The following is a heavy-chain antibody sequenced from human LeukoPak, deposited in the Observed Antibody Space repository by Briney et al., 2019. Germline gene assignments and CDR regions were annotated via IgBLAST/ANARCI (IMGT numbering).Heavy chain of an antibody. J-gene: IGHJ3*02. CDR2: INGIGGST. V-gene: IGHV3-23*01. CDR3: ANDIRLGGSYLGYAFDI. Sequence: GGSLRLSYAGSGFTFSSYAMSWVRQAPGKGLEWVSAINGIGGSTYYADSVKGRFTISRDNSKNTLYLQMNSLRAEDTAVYYCANDIRLGGSYLGYAFDIWGQGTMVTVSS. D-gene: IGHD1-26*01. CDR1: GFTFSSYA.